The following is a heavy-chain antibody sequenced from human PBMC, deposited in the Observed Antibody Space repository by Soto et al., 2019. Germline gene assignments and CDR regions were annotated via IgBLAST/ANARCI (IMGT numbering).Heavy chain of an antibody. D-gene: IGHD6-13*01. J-gene: IGHJ3*02. CDR1: GCSIDTFY. V-gene: IGHV4-4*07. CDR3: AREPIAAADDDAFDI. Sequence: SVTMSLTCPVAGCSIDTFYWSWVRQPAGKGLEWIGRIFSSGSTSFNPSLESRVAMSVDTSKNQFSLKLSSVTAADTAVYYCAREPIAAADDDAFDIWGQGTMVTVSS. CDR2: IFSSGST.